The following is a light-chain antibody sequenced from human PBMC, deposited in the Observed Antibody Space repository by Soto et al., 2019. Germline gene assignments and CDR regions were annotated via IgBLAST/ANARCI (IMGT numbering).Light chain of an antibody. CDR3: QQYNNWPPKQYT. CDR2: GAS. Sequence: EIVMTQSPATLSVSPGERATLSCRASQSVSSNLAWYQHKPGQAPRLVIYGASTRATGIPARFSASGSGTECSLTISSLQSEDFAVYYCQQYNNWPPKQYTFGQGTKLEIK. CDR1: QSVSSN. J-gene: IGKJ2*01. V-gene: IGKV3-15*01.